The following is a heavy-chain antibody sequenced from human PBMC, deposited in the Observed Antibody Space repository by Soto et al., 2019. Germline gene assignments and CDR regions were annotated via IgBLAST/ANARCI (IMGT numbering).Heavy chain of an antibody. V-gene: IGHV3-21*04. CDR2: ISSSSSYI. Sequence: GGSLRLSCAASGFTFSSYSMNWVRQAPGKGLEWVSSISSSSSYIYYADSVKGRFTISRDNSKNTLYLQMNSLRAEDTAVYYCAKDLLGAIGNDAFDIWGQGTMVTVSS. J-gene: IGHJ3*02. D-gene: IGHD1-26*01. CDR3: AKDLLGAIGNDAFDI. CDR1: GFTFSSYS.